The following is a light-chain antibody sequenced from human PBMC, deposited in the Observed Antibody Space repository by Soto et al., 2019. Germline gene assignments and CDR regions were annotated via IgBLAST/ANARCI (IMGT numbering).Light chain of an antibody. J-gene: IGLJ2*01. Sequence: NFMLTQPHSVSESPGETVTISCTRTSGGIASNYVQWYQQRPGSAPTIVIYEHNQRRSGVPDRFSGSTDGSCNSASHTIARRQTEEESDYYCQSYHSSFVLLGGGTKLTVL. CDR3: QSYHSSFVL. CDR2: EHN. V-gene: IGLV6-57*04. CDR1: SGGIASNY.